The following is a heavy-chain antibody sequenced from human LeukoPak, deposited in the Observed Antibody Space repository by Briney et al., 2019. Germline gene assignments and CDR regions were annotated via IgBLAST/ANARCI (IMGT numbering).Heavy chain of an antibody. Sequence: KPSETLSLTCTVSGGSISSSSYYWGWIRQPPGKGLEWIGSIYYSGSTYYNPSLKSRVTISVETSKNQFSLKLSSVTAADTAVYYCARRMWFGELYYFDYWGQGTLVTVSS. J-gene: IGHJ4*02. V-gene: IGHV4-39*01. D-gene: IGHD3-10*01. CDR1: GGSISSSSYY. CDR2: IYYSGST. CDR3: ARRMWFGELYYFDY.